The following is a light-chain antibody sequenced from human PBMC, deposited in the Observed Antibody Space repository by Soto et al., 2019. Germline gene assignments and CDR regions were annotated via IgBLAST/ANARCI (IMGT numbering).Light chain of an antibody. CDR2: GVS. Sequence: DIQLTQSPSSLSASVGDEVTITCRASQGISHYLTWYQQKPGRAPTLLIYGVSTLQSGVPSRFSGGGSGTDCTLTISNLQLEDFATYYCQQSYDAQFTFGGGTRVEIK. J-gene: IGKJ4*01. CDR1: QGISHY. V-gene: IGKV1-39*01. CDR3: QQSYDAQFT.